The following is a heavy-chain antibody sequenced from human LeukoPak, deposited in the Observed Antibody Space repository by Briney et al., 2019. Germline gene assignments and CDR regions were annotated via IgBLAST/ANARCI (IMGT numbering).Heavy chain of an antibody. D-gene: IGHD5-24*01. CDR2: ISSSSSTI. Sequence: GGSRRLSCTASGFTFTDYYMSWVRQAPGKGLEWVSYISSSSSTIFYADSVKGRFTISRDNAKNSLYLQMNSLRGEDTAVYYCARDRNGYHSLIHYYYMDVWGKGTTVTVSS. J-gene: IGHJ6*03. CDR3: ARDRNGYHSLIHYYYMDV. V-gene: IGHV3-11*04. CDR1: GFTFTDYY.